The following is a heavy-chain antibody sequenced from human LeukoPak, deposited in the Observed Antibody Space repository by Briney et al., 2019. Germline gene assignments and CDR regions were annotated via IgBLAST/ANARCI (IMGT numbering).Heavy chain of an antibody. CDR1: GFTFSSHA. Sequence: GGSLRLSCAASGFTFSSHAVHWVRQAPGKGLEWVAVISYDGNNKYYADSVKGRFTISRGNAKNSLYLQMNSLRVEDTAVYYCARDESGDNDAFDIWGRGTMVTVSS. CDR3: ARDESGDNDAFDI. D-gene: IGHD2-21*01. V-gene: IGHV3-30-3*01. J-gene: IGHJ3*02. CDR2: ISYDGNNK.